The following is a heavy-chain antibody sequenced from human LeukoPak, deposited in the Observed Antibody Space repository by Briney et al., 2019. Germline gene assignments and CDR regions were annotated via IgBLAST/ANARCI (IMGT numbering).Heavy chain of an antibody. V-gene: IGHV3-43*02. CDR2: ISGDGGDT. CDR3: AKEFGYCSGSSCYRYYYYPMDV. D-gene: IGHD2-15*01. CDR1: RVSSDDYA. J-gene: IGHJ6*02. Sequence: VRTLRPSCAPSRVSSDDYAMHRVREPPGTGLGWGSVISGDGGDTDYVDSVKGRFTISRDNSKDSLYLQMNSLRTEDTALYYCAKEFGYCSGSSCYRYYYYPMDVWGQGTTVTVSS.